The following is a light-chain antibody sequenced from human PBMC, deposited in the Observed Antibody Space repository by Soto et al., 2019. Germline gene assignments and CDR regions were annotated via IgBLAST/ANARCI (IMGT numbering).Light chain of an antibody. CDR3: LQDYSYPRT. J-gene: IGKJ1*01. V-gene: IGKV1-5*03. CDR2: KAS. Sequence: DIQMTQSPSTLSGSVGDRVTITCRASQTISSWLAWYQQKPGKAPTLLIYKASTIKSGVPSRFSGSGSGTDFTLIISRLQPEDSATYYCLQDYSYPRTFGQGTKVDIK. CDR1: QTISSW.